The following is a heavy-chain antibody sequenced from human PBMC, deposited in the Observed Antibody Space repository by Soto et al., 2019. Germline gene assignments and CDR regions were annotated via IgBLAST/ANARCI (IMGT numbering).Heavy chain of an antibody. D-gene: IGHD4-17*01. J-gene: IGHJ6*03. CDR1: GGSISSYY. CDR2: IYYSGST. Sequence: QVQLQESGPGLVKPSETLSLTCTVSGGSISSYYWSWIRQPPGRGLEWIGYIYYSGSTNYNPSLKRRVTRSLDPSKNQFSLKLSSVTAVDTGLYYGARERGDYGGGYYYYYMDAWGKGTTVTVSS. V-gene: IGHV4-59*01. CDR3: ARERGDYGGGYYYYYMDA.